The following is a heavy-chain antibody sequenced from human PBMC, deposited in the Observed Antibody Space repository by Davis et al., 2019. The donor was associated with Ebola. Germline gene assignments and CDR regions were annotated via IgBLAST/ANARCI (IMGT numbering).Heavy chain of an antibody. CDR3: ERGYCSGGSCYSDY. CDR1: GYTFTGYY. V-gene: IGHV1-46*01. CDR2: INPSGGST. Sequence: ASVKVSCKASGYTFTGYYMHWVRQAPGQGLEWMGIINPSGGSTSYAQKFQGRVTMTTDTSTSTAYMELRSLRSDDTAVYYCERGYCSGGSCYSDYWGQGTLVTVSS. J-gene: IGHJ4*02. D-gene: IGHD2-15*01.